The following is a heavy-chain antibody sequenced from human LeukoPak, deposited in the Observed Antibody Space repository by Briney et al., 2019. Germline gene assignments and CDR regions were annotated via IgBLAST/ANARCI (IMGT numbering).Heavy chain of an antibody. J-gene: IGHJ6*03. CDR2: INPSGGST. V-gene: IGHV1-46*01. D-gene: IGHD3-10*01. CDR1: GYTFTSYY. Sequence: GTSVKVSCKASGYTFTSYYMHWVRQAPGQGLEWMGIINPSGGSTSYAQKFQGRVTMTRDMSTSTVYMELSSLRSEDTAVYYCARGTDGSGRRYYYYYYYIDVWGKGTTVTVSS. CDR3: ARGTDGSGRRYYYYYYYIDV.